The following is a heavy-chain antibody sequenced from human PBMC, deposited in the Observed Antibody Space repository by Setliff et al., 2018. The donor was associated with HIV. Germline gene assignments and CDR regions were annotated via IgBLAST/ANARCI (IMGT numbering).Heavy chain of an antibody. Sequence: GGSLRLSCAASGFTFMNYAMSWVRQAPGKGLEWVSRIGRDGTVANYADSVKGRFTISRDNARNTLFLQMNSLGVEDTALYYCGRDVHDAAADNWGRGTLVTVSS. CDR3: GRDVHDAAADN. J-gene: IGHJ4*02. D-gene: IGHD6-13*01. CDR2: IGRDGTVA. V-gene: IGHV3-74*01. CDR1: GFTFMNYA.